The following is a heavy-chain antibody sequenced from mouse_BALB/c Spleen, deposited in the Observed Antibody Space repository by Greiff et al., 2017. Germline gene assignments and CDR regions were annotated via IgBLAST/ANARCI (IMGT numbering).Heavy chain of an antibody. V-gene: IGHV1-62-2*01. J-gene: IGHJ4*01. Sequence: QVQLQQPGAELVRPGASVKLSCKASGYSFTSYWMNWVKQRSGQGLEWIGWFYPGSGSIKYNEKFKDKATLTADKSSSTVYMELSRLTSEDSAVYFCARHEGYYAMDYWGQGTSVTVSS. CDR1: GYSFTSYW. CDR3: ARHEGYYAMDY. CDR2: FYPGSGSI.